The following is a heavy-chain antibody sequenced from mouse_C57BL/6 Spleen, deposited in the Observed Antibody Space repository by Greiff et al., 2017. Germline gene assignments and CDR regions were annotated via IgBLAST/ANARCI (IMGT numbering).Heavy chain of an antibody. CDR2: IWPGGGT. J-gene: IGHJ1*03. D-gene: IGHD1-1*01. CDR3: ARSYYGSSDGYFDV. CDR1: GFSLTSYA. V-gene: IGHV2-9-1*01. Sequence: VKLVESGPGLVAPSQSLSITCTVSGFSLTSYAISWVRQPPGKGLEWLGVIWPGGGTNYNSALKSRLSISKDNSKSQVFLKMNSLQTDDTASYYCARSYYGSSDGYFDVWGTGTTVTVSS.